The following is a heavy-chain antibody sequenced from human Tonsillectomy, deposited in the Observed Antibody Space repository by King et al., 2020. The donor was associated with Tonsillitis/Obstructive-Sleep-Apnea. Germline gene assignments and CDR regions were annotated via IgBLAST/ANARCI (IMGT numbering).Heavy chain of an antibody. CDR2: ISYDGINK. Sequence: VQLVESGGGVVQPGRSLRLSCAASGFTFSNYAIQWVRQAPGKGLEWVAVISYDGINKFYGDSVKGRFTISRDNSKNTLYLQMRSLRADDTAVYYCARDGCSSELDFWGQGTPVTVSS. V-gene: IGHV3-30*04. J-gene: IGHJ4*02. D-gene: IGHD6-6*01. CDR3: ARDGCSSELDF. CDR1: GFTFSNYA.